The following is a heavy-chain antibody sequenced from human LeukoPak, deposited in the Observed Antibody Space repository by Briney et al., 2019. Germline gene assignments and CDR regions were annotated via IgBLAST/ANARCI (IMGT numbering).Heavy chain of an antibody. J-gene: IGHJ6*03. Sequence: GESLKISCKGSGYSFTSYRIGWVRQMPGKGLEWMGIIYPGDSDTRYSPSFQGQVTISADKSISTAYLQWSSLKASDTAMYYCARLLHGFGESVGYYYYYMDVWGKGTTVTVSS. CDR1: GYSFTSYR. V-gene: IGHV5-51*01. D-gene: IGHD3-10*01. CDR3: ARLLHGFGESVGYYYYYMDV. CDR2: IYPGDSDT.